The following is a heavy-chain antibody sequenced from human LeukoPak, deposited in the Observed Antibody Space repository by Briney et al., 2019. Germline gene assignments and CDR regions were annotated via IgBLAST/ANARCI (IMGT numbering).Heavy chain of an antibody. V-gene: IGHV1-8*01. CDR3: ASGYGGAGLFDY. D-gene: IGHD4-23*01. CDR1: GYTFTSYD. CDR2: MNPNSGNT. Sequence: ASVKVSCKASGYTFTSYDINWVRQATGQGLQWMGWMNPNSGNTGYAQKFQGRVTMTRNTSISTAYMELSSLRSEDTAVYYCASGYGGAGLFDYWGQGTLVTVSS. J-gene: IGHJ4*02.